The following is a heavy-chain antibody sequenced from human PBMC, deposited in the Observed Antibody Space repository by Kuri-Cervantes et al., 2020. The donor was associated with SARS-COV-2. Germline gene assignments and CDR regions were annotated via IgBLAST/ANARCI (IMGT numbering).Heavy chain of an antibody. J-gene: IGHJ6*02. CDR1: GGSISSYY. CDR3: ARDPRHYCSSTSCYSYYGMDV. CDR2: IYYSGST. Sequence: GSLRLSCTVSGGSISSYYWSWIRQPPGKGLEWIGYIYYSGSTYYNPSLKSRVTISVDTSKNQFSLKLSSVTAADTAVYYCARDPRHYCSSTSCYSYYGMDVWGQGTTVTVSS. V-gene: IGHV4-59*01. D-gene: IGHD2-2*02.